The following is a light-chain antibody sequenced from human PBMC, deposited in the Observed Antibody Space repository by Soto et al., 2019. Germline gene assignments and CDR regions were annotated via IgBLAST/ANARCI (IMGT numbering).Light chain of an antibody. V-gene: IGKV1-39*01. Sequence: DIQMTQSPSSLSASVGDRVTITCRASQSISSYLNWYQQKPGKAPKLLMYVASSLQSGVPSRFSGSRSGTDFTLTISSLQPEDFATYYCQQSYSNPISFGQGTRLEIK. CDR1: QSISSY. CDR3: QQSYSNPIS. CDR2: VAS. J-gene: IGKJ5*01.